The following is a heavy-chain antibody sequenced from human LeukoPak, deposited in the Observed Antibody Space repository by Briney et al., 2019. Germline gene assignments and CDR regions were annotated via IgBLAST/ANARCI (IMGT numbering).Heavy chain of an antibody. CDR3: ARVIISYYHMDV. CDR2: ISGRSYI. V-gene: IGHV3-21*03. CDR1: GFTFSTYS. J-gene: IGHJ6*03. Sequence: GGSLRLSCAASGFTFSTYSMSWVRQAPGKGLEWVSSISGRSYIDYTDSVRGRFTISRDNAKNSLYLQMNSLRAEDTAVYYWARVIISYYHMDVWGKGTTVTVSS.